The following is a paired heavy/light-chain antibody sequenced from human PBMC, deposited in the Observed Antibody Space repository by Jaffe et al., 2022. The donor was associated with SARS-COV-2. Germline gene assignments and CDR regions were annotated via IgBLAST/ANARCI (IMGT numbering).Light chain of an antibody. CDR1: SSDVGGYNY. Sequence: QSALTQPASVSGSPGQSITISCTGTSSDVGGYNYVSWYQQHPGKAPKLMIYEVSNRPSGVPDRFSGSKSGNTASLTISGLQAEDEADYYCSSYTSSSPWVFGGGTKLTVL. CDR2: EVS. CDR3: SSYTSSSPWV. J-gene: IGLJ3*02. V-gene: IGLV2-14*01.
Heavy chain of an antibody. V-gene: IGHV1-69*01. D-gene: IGHD3-22*01. CDR3: ASGRAITMIVVVITRLYYYGMDV. CDR2: IIPIFGTA. J-gene: IGHJ6*02. CDR1: GGTFSSYA. Sequence: QVQLVQSGAEVKKPGSSVKVSCKASGGTFSSYAISWVRQAPGQGLEWMGGIIPIFGTANYAQKFQGRVTITADESTSTAYMELSSLRSEDTAVYYCASGRAITMIVVVITRLYYYGMDVWGQGTTVTVSS.